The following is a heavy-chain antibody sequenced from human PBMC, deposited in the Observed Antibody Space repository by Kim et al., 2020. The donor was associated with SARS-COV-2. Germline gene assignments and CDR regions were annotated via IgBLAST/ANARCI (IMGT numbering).Heavy chain of an antibody. V-gene: IGHV4-34*01. D-gene: IGHD3-9*01. J-gene: IGHJ4*02. CDR3: ARGRVLRYFDWSNRFDY. Sequence: LKSRVTRSVDTSKNQFSLKLSSVTAADTAVYYCARGRVLRYFDWSNRFDYWGQGTLVTVSS.